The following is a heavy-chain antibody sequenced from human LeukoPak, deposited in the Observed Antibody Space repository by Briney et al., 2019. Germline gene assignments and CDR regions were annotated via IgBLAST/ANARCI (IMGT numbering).Heavy chain of an antibody. D-gene: IGHD3-3*01. CDR2: ISYDGSNK. CDR3: AREPNYDFWSGYYTRFYYYYYMDV. Sequence: GGSLRLSCAASGFTFSSYAMHWVRRAPGKGLEWVAVISYDGSNKYYADSVKGRFTISRDNSKNTLYLQMNSLRAEDTAVYYCAREPNYDFWSGYYTRFYYYYYMDVWGKGTTVTVSS. CDR1: GFTFSSYA. V-gene: IGHV3-30*04. J-gene: IGHJ6*03.